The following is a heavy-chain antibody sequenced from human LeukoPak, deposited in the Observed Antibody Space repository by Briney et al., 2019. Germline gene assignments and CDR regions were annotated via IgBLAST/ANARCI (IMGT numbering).Heavy chain of an antibody. V-gene: IGHV3-23*01. Sequence: GGSLRLSCAASGFTFRSNTMSWVRQAPGRGLEWVSVISGSGSSTYYADSVKGRFTISRDNSMNTLYLQISSLRAEDTAVYYCAKDQQGELYYFDYWGQGTLVTVSS. D-gene: IGHD1-26*01. J-gene: IGHJ4*02. CDR3: AKDQQGELYYFDY. CDR2: ISGSGSST. CDR1: GFTFRSNT.